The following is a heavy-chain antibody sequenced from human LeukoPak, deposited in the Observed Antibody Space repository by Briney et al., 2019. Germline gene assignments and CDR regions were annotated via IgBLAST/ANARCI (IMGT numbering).Heavy chain of an antibody. CDR2: IYYSGST. CDR3: ARGFQWRDS. D-gene: IGHD6-19*01. J-gene: IGHJ4*02. CDR1: GGSIRSYY. Sequence: SETLSLTCTVSGGSIRSYYWSWIRQPPGKGLEWIGYIYYSGSTNYNPSLKSRVSISVDTSKNQFSLKLSSVTAADTAVYYCARGFQWRDSWGEGTLVTVSS. V-gene: IGHV4-59*08.